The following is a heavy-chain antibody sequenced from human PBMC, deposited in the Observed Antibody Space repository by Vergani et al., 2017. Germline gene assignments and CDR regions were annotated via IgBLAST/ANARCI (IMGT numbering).Heavy chain of an antibody. V-gene: IGHV5-51*01. CDR2: IHLADSDT. CDR3: AKLYGSDSSVSRYFDY. Sequence: EVQLVQSGAEVKKPGESLKISCQISGYSFTNYWIGWVRQMPGKGLEWMGIIHLADSDTRYSPSFQGQVTSSVDRSIGTAYLQRNSLRASDSAMYYCAKLYGSDSSVSRYFDYWGQGTLVTVSS. D-gene: IGHD3-22*01. CDR1: GYSFTNYW. J-gene: IGHJ4*02.